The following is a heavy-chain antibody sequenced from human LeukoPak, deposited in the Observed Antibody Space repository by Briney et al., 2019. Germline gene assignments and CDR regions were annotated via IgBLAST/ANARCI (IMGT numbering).Heavy chain of an antibody. J-gene: IGHJ3*02. D-gene: IGHD2-21*02. Sequence: SETLSLTCTVSGGSITGYYWSWIRQPPGKGLEWIGYIYYSGSTYYNPSLKSRVTISLDTSKNQFSLRLSSVTAADTAVYYSARVKYCGGDCYAFDIWGQGTMVTVSS. CDR1: GGSITGYY. V-gene: IGHV4-59*01. CDR3: ARVKYCGGDCYAFDI. CDR2: IYYSGST.